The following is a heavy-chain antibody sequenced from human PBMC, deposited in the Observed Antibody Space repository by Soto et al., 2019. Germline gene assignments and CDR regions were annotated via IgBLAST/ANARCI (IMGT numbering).Heavy chain of an antibody. CDR3: VTAVRGYNANGDL. CDR2: TKADGTEK. Sequence: QPGGSLRLSCVGSGFTFSSYWMGWVRQTPGKGLEWVATTKADGTEKYYVDSVKGRFTFSRDNAKTSVYLEMNSLRAEDTAVYYCVTAVRGYNANGDLWGQGTTGTVSS. CDR1: GFTFSSYW. J-gene: IGHJ6*02. D-gene: IGHD5-12*01. V-gene: IGHV3-7*03.